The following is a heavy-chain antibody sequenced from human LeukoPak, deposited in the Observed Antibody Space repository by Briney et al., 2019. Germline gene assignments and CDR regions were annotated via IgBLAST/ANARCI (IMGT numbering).Heavy chain of an antibody. Sequence: GGSLRLSCAASGFTFSNYAMNWVRQAPGRGLEWVSGISSTSASTYYIDSVKGRFTISRDNSKNTLYLQMNSLRAEDTAVYYCARDPGITRPVGYFDYWGQGTLVTVSS. CDR1: GFTFSNYA. V-gene: IGHV3-23*01. CDR2: ISSTSAST. D-gene: IGHD1-7*01. CDR3: ARDPGITRPVGYFDY. J-gene: IGHJ4*02.